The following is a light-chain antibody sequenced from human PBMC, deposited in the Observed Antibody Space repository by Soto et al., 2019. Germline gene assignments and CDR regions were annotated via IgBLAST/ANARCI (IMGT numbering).Light chain of an antibody. CDR2: GAS. J-gene: IGKJ1*01. CDR3: QQSHSTPWT. V-gene: IGKV1-39*01. Sequence: DIQMTQSPCSLSASVGDRVTITCRASQTITTYLNWYQQKPGKAPKLLIYGASSLQSGVPSRFTGSGSGTDFTLTINSLQPEDFATYHCQQSHSTPWTFGQGTKVEIK. CDR1: QTITTY.